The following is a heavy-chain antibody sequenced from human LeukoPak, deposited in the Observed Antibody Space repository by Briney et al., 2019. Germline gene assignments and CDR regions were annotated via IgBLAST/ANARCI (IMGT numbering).Heavy chain of an antibody. V-gene: IGHV4-59*01. J-gene: IGHJ4*02. D-gene: IGHD6-19*01. CDR2: IYYSGST. CDR1: GGSISSYY. CDR3: ARVASSGWDYYFDY. Sequence: PSETLSLTCTVSGGSISSYYWSWIRQPPGKGLEWIGYIYYSGSTNYNPSLKSRATISVDTSKNQFSLKLSSVTAADTAVYYCARVASSGWDYYFDYWGQGTLVTVSS.